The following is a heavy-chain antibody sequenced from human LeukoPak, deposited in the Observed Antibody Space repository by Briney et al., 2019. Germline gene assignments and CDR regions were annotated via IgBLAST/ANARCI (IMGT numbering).Heavy chain of an antibody. D-gene: IGHD5-12*01. J-gene: IGHJ4*02. V-gene: IGHV3-23*01. CDR3: AKEYSGYDFDY. Sequence: PGGSLRLSCAASGFTLRSYDMSWVRQAPGKGLEWVAATSGSGVNSYYADSVRDRFTISRDNSQNTLYLQMDSLRAEDTALYYCAKEYSGYDFDYWGRGTLVTVSS. CDR2: TSGSGVNS. CDR1: GFTLRSYD.